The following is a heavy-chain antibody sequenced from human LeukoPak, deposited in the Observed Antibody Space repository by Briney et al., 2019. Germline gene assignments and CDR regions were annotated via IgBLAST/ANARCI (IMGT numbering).Heavy chain of an antibody. CDR1: GYTFTGYG. CDR3: ARDRMVATSTNPLDY. CDR2: ISAYNGNT. D-gene: IGHD5-12*01. J-gene: IGHJ4*02. V-gene: IGHV1-18*01. Sequence: ASVKVSCKASGYTFTGYGISWVRQAPGQGLEWMGWISAYNGNTNYAQKLQGRVTMTTDTSTSTAYMELRSLRSDDTAVYYCARDRMVATSTNPLDYWGQGTLVTVSS.